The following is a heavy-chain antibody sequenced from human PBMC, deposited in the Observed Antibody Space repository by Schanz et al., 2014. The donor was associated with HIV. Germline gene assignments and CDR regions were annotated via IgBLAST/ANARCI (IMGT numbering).Heavy chain of an antibody. CDR2: IWYDGSKK. CDR1: GFTFSSYG. J-gene: IGHJ5*02. V-gene: IGHV3-33*01. CDR3: AREYYSRNWNWFDP. Sequence: VQLLESGGRLVQPGRSLRLSCAASGFTFSSYGMHWVRQAPGKGLEWVAVIWYDGSKKEYADSVKGRFTVSRDNSKNMLYLQMNSLRAEDTAVYYCAREYYSRNWNWFDPWGQGTLVTVSS. D-gene: IGHD6-13*01.